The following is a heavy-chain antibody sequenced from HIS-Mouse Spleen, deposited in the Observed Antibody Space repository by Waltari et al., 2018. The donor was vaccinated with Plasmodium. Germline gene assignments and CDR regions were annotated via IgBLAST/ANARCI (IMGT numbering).Heavy chain of an antibody. CDR1: GYTFTGYY. CDR2: INPNSGGT. V-gene: IGHV1-2*02. J-gene: IGHJ1*01. D-gene: IGHD6-13*01. Sequence: QVQLVQSGAEVKKPGASVKVSCKASGYTFTGYYLHWVRQAPGQGLEWMGWINPNSGGTNSAEEVQGRVTMTRETSISTAYMELSRLRSDDTAVYYCARVLGYKAAAGTFVGYFQHWGQGTLVTVAS. CDR3: ARVLGYKAAAGTFVGYFQH.